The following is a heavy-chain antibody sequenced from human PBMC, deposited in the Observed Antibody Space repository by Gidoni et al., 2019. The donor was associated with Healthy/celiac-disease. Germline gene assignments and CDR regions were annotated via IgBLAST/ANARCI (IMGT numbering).Heavy chain of an antibody. J-gene: IGHJ3*02. V-gene: IGHV5-51*01. CDR1: GYSFTRYW. Sequence: EVQLVQSGAEVKQPGESLKISCTGSGYSFTRYWIGWVRQMPGKGLEWMGIIYPGDSDTRYSPSFQGQVTISADKSISTAYLQWSSLKASDTAMYYCARSSIAGQDAFDIWGQGTMVTVSS. CDR3: ARSSIAGQDAFDI. D-gene: IGHD6-6*01. CDR2: IYPGDSDT.